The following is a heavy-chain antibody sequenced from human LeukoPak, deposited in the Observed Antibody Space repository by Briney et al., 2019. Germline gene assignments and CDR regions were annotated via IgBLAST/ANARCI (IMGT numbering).Heavy chain of an antibody. D-gene: IGHD4-17*01. CDR2: SGST. Sequence: SGTLSLTCTVSGYSISSGYYWGWIRQPPGKGLEWIGSGSTYYNPSLKSRVTISVDTSKNQFSLKLSSVTAADTAVYYCASTLVTVPDYWGQGTLVTVSS. J-gene: IGHJ4*02. CDR3: ASTLVTVPDY. CDR1: GYSISSGYY. V-gene: IGHV4-38-2*02.